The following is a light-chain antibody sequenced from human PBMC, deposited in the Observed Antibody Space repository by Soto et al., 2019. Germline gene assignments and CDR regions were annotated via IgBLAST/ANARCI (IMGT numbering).Light chain of an antibody. CDR3: QQYGSSSWT. Sequence: EIVLTQSPGTLSLSPGERATLSCRASQSVSSSYLAWYQRKPGQAPRLLIYGTSSRATAIPDRFSGSGSGTDFTLTISRLEPEDFAVYYCQQYGSSSWTFGQGTKVDNK. CDR2: GTS. CDR1: QSVSSSY. J-gene: IGKJ1*01. V-gene: IGKV3-20*01.